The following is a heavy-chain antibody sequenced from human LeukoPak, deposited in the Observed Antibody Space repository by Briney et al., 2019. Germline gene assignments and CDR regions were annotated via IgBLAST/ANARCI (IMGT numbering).Heavy chain of an antibody. J-gene: IGHJ4*02. CDR1: VGSFSSYY. CDR3: ASPRGYDYYFDY. D-gene: IGHD5-12*01. V-gene: IGHV4-34*01. Sequence: SETLSLTCAVYVGSFSSYYWSWIRQPPGKGLEWIGEINQSGNTNYNPSLKSRVTISVDTSKNQFSLKLSSVTAAHTAVYYCASPRGYDYYFDYWGQGTLVTVSS. CDR2: INQSGNT.